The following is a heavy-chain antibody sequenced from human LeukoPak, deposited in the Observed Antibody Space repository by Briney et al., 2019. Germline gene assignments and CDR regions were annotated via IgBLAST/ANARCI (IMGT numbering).Heavy chain of an antibody. V-gene: IGHV3-48*01. CDR3: AREGLLWSRGEYYFDY. D-gene: IGHD3-10*01. CDR1: GFTFSRYN. CDR2: ISSSSSTI. Sequence: GGSLRLSCAASGFTFSRYNMNWVRQAPGMGLEWISYISSSSSTICYADSVKGRFTISRDSAKNSLYLQMNSLRAEDTAVYYCAREGLLWSRGEYYFDYWGQGTLVTVSS. J-gene: IGHJ4*02.